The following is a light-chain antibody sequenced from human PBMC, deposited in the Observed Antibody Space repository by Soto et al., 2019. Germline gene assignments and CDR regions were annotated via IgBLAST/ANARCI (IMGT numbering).Light chain of an antibody. CDR2: RAS. Sequence: EIVLTQSPGTLSLSPGERATLSCRASQSVSSSYLAWYQQKPGQAPRLLIYRASSRATGIPDRCSGSGSGTEFTLTISRLEREDFAVYYCQQYGSSPLTFGGGTKVEIK. CDR3: QQYGSSPLT. V-gene: IGKV3-20*01. CDR1: QSVSSSY. J-gene: IGKJ4*02.